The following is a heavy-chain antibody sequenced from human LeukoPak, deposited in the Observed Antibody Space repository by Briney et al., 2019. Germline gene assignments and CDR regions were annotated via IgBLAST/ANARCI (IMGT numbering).Heavy chain of an antibody. CDR1: GGSISSSSYY. V-gene: IGHV4-39*01. D-gene: IGHD5-24*01. CDR3: ARQLEIYYYYYMDV. Sequence: SETLSLTCTVSGGSISSSSYYWGWIRQPPGKGLEWIGSIYYSGSTYYNPSLKSRVTISVDTSKNQFSLKLSSVTAADTAVYYCARQLEIYYYYYMDVWGKGTTVTVSS. CDR2: IYYSGST. J-gene: IGHJ6*03.